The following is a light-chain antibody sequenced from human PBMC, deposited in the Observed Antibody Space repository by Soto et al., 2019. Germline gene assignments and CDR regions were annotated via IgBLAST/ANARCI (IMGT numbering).Light chain of an antibody. V-gene: IGKV3-20*01. CDR2: GAS. Sequence: ESVLTQSPGTLSLSPGERATLSCRASQSVSSSYLAWYQQKPGQPPRLLIYGASSRATGIPDRFSGSGSGTDFTLTISRLEPEDFAVFYCQHYDSLPITFGQGTRLEN. CDR3: QHYDSLPIT. J-gene: IGKJ5*01. CDR1: QSVSSSY.